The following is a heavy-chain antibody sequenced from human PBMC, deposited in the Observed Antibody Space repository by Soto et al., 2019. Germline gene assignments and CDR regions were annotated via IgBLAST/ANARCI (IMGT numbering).Heavy chain of an antibody. Sequence: GTLSLTCFVSGDSIDSHDSHGSWIRQSPGKGLEWIGTVAYTGTTYYPPPLRGRVTVSADTSKNSFSLKLTSVTAADTAVYYCARHRACNTACDFDYWGQGTLVTVSS. D-gene: IGHD2-15*01. CDR2: VAYTGTT. J-gene: IGHJ4*02. CDR1: GDSIDSHDSH. V-gene: IGHV4-39*01. CDR3: ARHRACNTACDFDY.